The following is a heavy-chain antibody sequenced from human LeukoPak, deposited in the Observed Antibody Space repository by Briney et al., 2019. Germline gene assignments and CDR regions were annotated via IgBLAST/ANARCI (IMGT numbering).Heavy chain of an antibody. V-gene: IGHV4-59*08. CDR2: IHYSGST. J-gene: IGHJ3*01. D-gene: IGHD6-19*01. Sequence: SETLSLTCTVSGGSISTYYWSGIRQPPGKGLEWIGYIHYSGSTNYSPSLKSRVTISVDTSKNRFSLRLTSLTAADTAVYFCAGGGWSFDAFDFWGQGTMVTVSS. CDR3: AGGGWSFDAFDF. CDR1: GGSISTYY.